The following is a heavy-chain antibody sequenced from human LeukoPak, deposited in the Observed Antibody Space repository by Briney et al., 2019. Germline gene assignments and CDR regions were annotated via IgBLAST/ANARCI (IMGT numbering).Heavy chain of an antibody. J-gene: IGHJ4*02. CDR1: GFTFSDYS. Sequence: PGGSLRLSCAASGFTFSDYSMNWVRQAPGKGLEWVSSITSSSRYIYYADSVKGRFTISRDDARSSLYLQMNSLRVEDTAVYYCARDPKYSSTDYWGQGTLVTVSS. D-gene: IGHD6-13*01. V-gene: IGHV3-21*01. CDR3: ARDPKYSSTDY. CDR2: ITSSSRYI.